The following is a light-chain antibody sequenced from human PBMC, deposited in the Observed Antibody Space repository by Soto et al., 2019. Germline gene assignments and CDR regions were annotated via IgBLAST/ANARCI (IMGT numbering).Light chain of an antibody. J-gene: IGLJ3*02. CDR1: SSDIGGYNL. V-gene: IGLV2-14*01. CDR3: RAYIRSNGDWV. Sequence: QSALTQPASVSGSPGQSITISCTGTSSDIGGYNLVSWYQQPPGEAPKLIIYQITKRPSGVSNRFSGSKSGNTASLTVSGLQDEDEADYYCRAYIRSNGDWVFGGGTKVTVL. CDR2: QIT.